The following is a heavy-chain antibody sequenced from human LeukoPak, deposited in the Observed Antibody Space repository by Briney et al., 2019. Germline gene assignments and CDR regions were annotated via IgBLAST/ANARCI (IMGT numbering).Heavy chain of an antibody. Sequence: GGSLRLSCAASGFTFSSYAMSWVRQAPGRGLEWVSAISGSGGSTYYADSVKGRFTISRDNSKNTLYLQMNSLRAEDTAVYYCAKNVREADWYYYYMDVWGKGTTVTVSS. CDR2: ISGSGGST. D-gene: IGHD3-9*01. CDR1: GFTFSSYA. V-gene: IGHV3-23*01. J-gene: IGHJ6*03. CDR3: AKNVREADWYYYYMDV.